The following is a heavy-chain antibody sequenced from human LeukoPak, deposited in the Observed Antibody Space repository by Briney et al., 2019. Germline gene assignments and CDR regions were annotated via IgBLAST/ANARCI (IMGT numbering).Heavy chain of an antibody. J-gene: IGHJ4*02. CDR3: ASLGWNYKWDY. CDR1: GFTFRNYN. CDR2: ITDSGSTI. V-gene: IGHV3-11*04. Sequence: GGSLRLSCAASGFTFRNYNMSWVRQAAGEGLEWVSYITDSGSTITYADAVNGRFTISRGNAKNSLYLQMNSLRAEDTAVYYCASLGWNYKWDYWGQGTLVTVSS. D-gene: IGHD1-7*01.